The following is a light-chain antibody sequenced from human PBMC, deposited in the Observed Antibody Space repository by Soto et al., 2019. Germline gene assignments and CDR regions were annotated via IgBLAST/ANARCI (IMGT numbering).Light chain of an antibody. V-gene: IGLV2-14*03. CDR2: GVT. CDR1: HNDIGTYDY. J-gene: IGLJ1*01. Sequence: QSVLTQPTSVSGSPGQSITISCTGNHNDIGTYDYVSWYQQHPGRAPRLLIHGVTTRPSGISGRFSASKSGLTASQTISGLQPEDEADYYCSSFTSNRIYVFGPGTKVTVL. CDR3: SSFTSNRIYV.